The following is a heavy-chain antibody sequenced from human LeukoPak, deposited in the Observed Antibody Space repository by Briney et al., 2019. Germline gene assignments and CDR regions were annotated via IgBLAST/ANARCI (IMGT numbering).Heavy chain of an antibody. CDR2: IYYSGST. V-gene: IGHV4-59*01. D-gene: IGHD2-2*02. CDR1: GGSISSYY. CDR3: ARGTCSSTSCYTLRGGRWFDP. J-gene: IGHJ5*02. Sequence: PSETLSLTCTVSGGSISSYYWSWIRQPPGNGLEWIGYIYYSGSTNYNPSLKSRVTISVDTSKNQFSLKLSSVTAADTAVYYCARGTCSSTSCYTLRGGRWFDPWGQGTLVTVSS.